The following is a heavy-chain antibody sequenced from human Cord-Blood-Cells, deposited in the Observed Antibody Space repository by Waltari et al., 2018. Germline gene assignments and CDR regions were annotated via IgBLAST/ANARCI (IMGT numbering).Heavy chain of an antibody. CDR3: AREGYYDILTGYADAFDI. D-gene: IGHD3-9*01. CDR2: IIPILGIA. CDR1: GGTFSSYA. Sequence: QVQLVLSGAEVKKPGSSVKVSCKASGGTFSSYAISWVRQAPGQGLEWMGRIIPILGIANYAQKVQGRVTITADKSTSTAYMELSSLRSEDTAVYYCAREGYYDILTGYADAFDIWGQGTMVTVSS. J-gene: IGHJ3*02. V-gene: IGHV1-69*09.